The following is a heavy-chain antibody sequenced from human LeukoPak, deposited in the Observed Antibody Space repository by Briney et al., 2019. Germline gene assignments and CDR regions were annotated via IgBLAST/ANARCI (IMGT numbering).Heavy chain of an antibody. D-gene: IGHD2-2*01. J-gene: IGHJ3*02. Sequence: KPGGSLRLSCAASGFTFSSYSMNWVRQAPGKGLEWVSSISSSSSYIYYADSVKGRFTISRDNAKNSLYLQMNSLRAEDTAVYYCARDGPNIVVVPAPRKDRRSSGYYYSYAFDIWGQGTMVTVSS. V-gene: IGHV3-21*01. CDR3: ARDGPNIVVVPAPRKDRRSSGYYYSYAFDI. CDR2: ISSSSSYI. CDR1: GFTFSSYS.